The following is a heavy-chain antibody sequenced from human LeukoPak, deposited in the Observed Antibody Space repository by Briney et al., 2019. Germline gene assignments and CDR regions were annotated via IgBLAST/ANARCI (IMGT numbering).Heavy chain of an antibody. Sequence: PSETLSLTCAVYGGSFSGYYWSWIRQPPGKGLEWIGEINHSGSTNYNPSLKSRVTISVDTSKNQFSLKLSSVTAADTAVYYCARTLAAAVYYYYYYMDVWGKGTTVTVSS. CDR2: INHSGST. CDR1: GGSFSGYY. CDR3: ARTLAAAVYYYYYYMDV. J-gene: IGHJ6*03. D-gene: IGHD6-13*01. V-gene: IGHV4-34*01.